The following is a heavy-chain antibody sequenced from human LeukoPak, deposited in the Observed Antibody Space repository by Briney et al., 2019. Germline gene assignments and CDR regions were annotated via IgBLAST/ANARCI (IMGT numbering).Heavy chain of an antibody. V-gene: IGHV1-18*01. D-gene: IGHD5-12*01. J-gene: IGHJ4*02. CDR1: GYTFTSYG. CDR3: AREESVVATGITGDY. CDR2: ISAYNGNT. Sequence: ASVKVSCKASGYTFTSYGISWVLQAPGQGLEWMGWISAYNGNTNYAQKLQGRVTMTTDTSTSTAYMELRSLRSDDTAVYYCAREESVVATGITGDYWGQGTLVTVSS.